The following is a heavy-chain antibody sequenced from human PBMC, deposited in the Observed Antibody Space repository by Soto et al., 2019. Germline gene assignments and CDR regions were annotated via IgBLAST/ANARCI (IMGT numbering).Heavy chain of an antibody. Sequence: QVQLQESGPGLVKPSETLSLTCTVSGGSISSYYWSWIRQPPGKGLEWIGYIYYSGSTNYNPSLKSRVTISVDTSKNQFSLKLSSVTAADTAVYYCARESAVAGKSVWFDPWGQRTLVTVSS. D-gene: IGHD6-19*01. CDR3: ARESAVAGKSVWFDP. CDR2: IYYSGST. J-gene: IGHJ5*02. CDR1: GGSISSYY. V-gene: IGHV4-59*01.